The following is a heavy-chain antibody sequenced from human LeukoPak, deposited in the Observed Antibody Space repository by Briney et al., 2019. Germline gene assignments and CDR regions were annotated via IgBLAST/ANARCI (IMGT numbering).Heavy chain of an antibody. D-gene: IGHD2-2*01. CDR3: ARNLGYRSSTSCHEELSFDI. J-gene: IGHJ3*02. V-gene: IGHV1-69*05. CDR2: IIPIFGTA. CDR1: GGTFSSYA. Sequence: ASVKVSCKASGGTFSSYAISWVRQAPGQGLEWMGGIIPIFGTANYAQKFQGRVTITTDESTSTAYMELSSLRSEDTAVYYCARNLGYRSSTSCHEELSFDIWAKGQWSPSLQ.